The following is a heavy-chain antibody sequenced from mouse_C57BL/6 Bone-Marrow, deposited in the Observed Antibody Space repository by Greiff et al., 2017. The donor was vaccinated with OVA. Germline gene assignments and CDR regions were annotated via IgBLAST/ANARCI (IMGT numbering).Heavy chain of an antibody. D-gene: IGHD1-1*01. CDR1: GYAFSSSW. CDR3: ARLGITTDYFDY. J-gene: IGHJ2*01. Sequence: VQLQQSGPELVKPGASVKISCKASGYAFSSSWMNWVKQRPGKGLEWIGRIYPGDGDTNYNGKFKGKATLTADKSSSTAYMQLSSLTSEDSAVYFCARLGITTDYFDYWGQGTTLTVSS. CDR2: IYPGDGDT. V-gene: IGHV1-82*01.